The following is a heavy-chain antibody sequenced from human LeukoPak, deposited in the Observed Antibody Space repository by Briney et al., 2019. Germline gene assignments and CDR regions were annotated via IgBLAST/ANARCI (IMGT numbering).Heavy chain of an antibody. V-gene: IGHV3-23*01. CDR3: AKEGDEIYFDY. CDR1: GFTFSSYA. CDR2: ISGSGSST. Sequence: QPGRSLRLSCAASGFTFSSYAMSWVRHAPGKGLEWVSAISGSGSSTYYADSGTGPLTISRNTRKNPPYLQMNRQTTQRPAIYYCAKEGDEIYFDYGGQGTLVTVSS. J-gene: IGHJ4*02.